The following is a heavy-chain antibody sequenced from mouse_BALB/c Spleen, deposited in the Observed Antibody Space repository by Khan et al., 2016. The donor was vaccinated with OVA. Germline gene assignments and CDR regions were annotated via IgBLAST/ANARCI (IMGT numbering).Heavy chain of an antibody. Sequence: EVQLQESGPGLVKPSQSLSLTCTVTGYSITSDYAWNWIRQFLGNKLEWMGYISYSGDTAYNPSLPSRISITRDTSKNQFFLQLNSVPTEDTATYYCASMLLYYYGSSFEGYYLDYWGQGTTLTVSS. V-gene: IGHV3-2*02. CDR1: GYSITSDYA. J-gene: IGHJ2*01. D-gene: IGHD1-1*01. CDR3: ASMLLYYYGSSFEGYYLDY. CDR2: ISYSGDT.